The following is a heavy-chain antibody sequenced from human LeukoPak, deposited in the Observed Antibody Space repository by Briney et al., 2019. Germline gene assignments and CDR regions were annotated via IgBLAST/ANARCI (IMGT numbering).Heavy chain of an antibody. V-gene: IGHV3-7*01. CDR3: ARGSVGAQWLVPVEWFDP. CDR2: IKQDGSEK. D-gene: IGHD6-19*01. CDR1: GFTFSSYW. Sequence: TGGSLRLSCAASGFTFSSYWMSWVRQAPGKGLEWVANIKQDGSEKYYVDSVKGRFTISRDNAKNSLYVQMNSLRAEDTAVYYCARGSVGAQWLVPVEWFDPWGQGTLVTVSS. J-gene: IGHJ5*02.